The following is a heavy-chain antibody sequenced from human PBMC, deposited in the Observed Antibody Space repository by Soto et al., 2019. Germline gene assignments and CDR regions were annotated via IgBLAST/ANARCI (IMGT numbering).Heavy chain of an antibody. CDR3: ASAVWFGELGDAFDI. CDR1: GYAFTGYY. V-gene: IGHV1-2*02. D-gene: IGHD3-10*01. J-gene: IGHJ3*02. Sequence: ASVKVSCKASGYAFTGYYMHWVRQAPGQGLEWMGWINPNSGGTNYAQKFQGRVTMTRDTSISTAYMELSRLRSDDTAVYYCASAVWFGELGDAFDIWGQGTMVTVS. CDR2: INPNSGGT.